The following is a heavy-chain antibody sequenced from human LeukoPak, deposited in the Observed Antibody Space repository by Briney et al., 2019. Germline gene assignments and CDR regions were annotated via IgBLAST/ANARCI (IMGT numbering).Heavy chain of an antibody. CDR2: IYYSGST. CDR3: ARGGILAYCGGDCYSPPDY. V-gene: IGHV4-39*07. CDR1: GGSISSSSYY. J-gene: IGHJ4*02. D-gene: IGHD2-21*02. Sequence: SETLSLTCTVSGGSISSSSYYWGWLRQPPGKGLEWIGSIYYSGSTNYNPSLKSRVTISVDTSKNQFSLKLSSVTAADTAVYYCARGGILAYCGGDCYSPPDYWGQGTLVTVSS.